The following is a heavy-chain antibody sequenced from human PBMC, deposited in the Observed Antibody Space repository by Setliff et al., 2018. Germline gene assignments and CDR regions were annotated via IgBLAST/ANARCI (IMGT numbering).Heavy chain of an antibody. D-gene: IGHD3-22*01. CDR2: IIPIFGTA. Sequence: SVKVSCKASGYTFTSYDINWVRQAPGQGLEWMGGIIPIFGTANYAQKFQGRVTITRDTSASTAYMELSSLTSEDTAVYYCARRPYDSSGYFNYWGQGTLVTVPQ. J-gene: IGHJ4*02. CDR1: GYTFTSYD. V-gene: IGHV1-69*05. CDR3: ARRPYDSSGYFNY.